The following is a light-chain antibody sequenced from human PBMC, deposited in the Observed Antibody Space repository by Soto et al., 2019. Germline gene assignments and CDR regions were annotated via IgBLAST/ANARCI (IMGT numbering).Light chain of an antibody. J-gene: IGLJ1*01. Sequence: QSVLTQPPSASGTPGQKVAISCSGATSDIGSNTIHWYRHLPGSGPTLVVFNNDQRPSGVPDRFSGSKSGNTASLTISGLQAEDEADYYCCSYAGSYTFRVFGTGTKVTVL. CDR3: CSYAGSYTFRV. CDR2: NND. CDR1: TSDIGSNT. V-gene: IGLV1-44*01.